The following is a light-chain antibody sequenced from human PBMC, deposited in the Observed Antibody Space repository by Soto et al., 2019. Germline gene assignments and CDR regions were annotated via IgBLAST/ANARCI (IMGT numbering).Light chain of an antibody. Sequence: QSALTQPRSVSGSPGQSVTISCTGTSSDVGAYDYVSWHQQHPGKAPKLMIYDVSKRPSGVPDRFSGSKSGNTASLTISGLQAEDEADYYCSSYAGTYILVFGGGTKVTVL. CDR1: SSDVGAYDY. J-gene: IGLJ3*02. CDR2: DVS. V-gene: IGLV2-11*01. CDR3: SSYAGTYILV.